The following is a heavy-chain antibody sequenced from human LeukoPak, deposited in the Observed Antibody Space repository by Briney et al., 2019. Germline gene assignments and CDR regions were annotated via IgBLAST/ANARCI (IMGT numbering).Heavy chain of an antibody. D-gene: IGHD3-3*01. CDR1: GFTFSSYA. J-gene: IGHJ3*02. CDR2: ISGSGGST. Sequence: GGSLRLSCAASGFTFSSYAMSWVRQAPGKGLEWASAISGSGGSTYYADSVKGRFTISRDNSKNTLYLQMNSLRAEDTAVYYCAKDMRDYDFWSGYYTGGAFDIWGQGTMVTVSS. V-gene: IGHV3-23*01. CDR3: AKDMRDYDFWSGYYTGGAFDI.